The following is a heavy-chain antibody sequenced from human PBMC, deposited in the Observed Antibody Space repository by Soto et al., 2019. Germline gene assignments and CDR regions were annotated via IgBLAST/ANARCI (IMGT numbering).Heavy chain of an antibody. CDR3: ARDHGTNWFDP. V-gene: IGHV1-69*13. J-gene: IGHJ5*02. D-gene: IGHD1-1*01. CDR1: GGTVSSYA. Sequence: SVKVSCKSSGGTVSSYAISFVRQAPGQGLEWIGGIIPIFGTANYAQKFHGRFTITADESTSTAYMELSSLRSEDTAVYYCARDHGTNWFDPWGQGTLVTVSS. CDR2: IIPIFGTA.